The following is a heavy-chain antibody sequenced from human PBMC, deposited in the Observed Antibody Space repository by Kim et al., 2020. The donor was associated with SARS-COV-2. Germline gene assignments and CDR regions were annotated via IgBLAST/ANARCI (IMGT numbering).Heavy chain of an antibody. D-gene: IGHD3-22*01. V-gene: IGHV4-31*02. CDR3: ARTRITMIVVVTHFDY. Sequence: SIKSRGTISVDTSKTQFSLKLSSVTAADTAVYYCARTRITMIVVVTHFDYWGQGTLVTVSS. J-gene: IGHJ4*02.